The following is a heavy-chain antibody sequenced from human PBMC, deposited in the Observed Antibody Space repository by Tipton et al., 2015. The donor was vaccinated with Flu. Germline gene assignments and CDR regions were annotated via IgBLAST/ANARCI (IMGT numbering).Heavy chain of an antibody. CDR1: GGSLNTGAYY. CDR2: AFYGGAT. CDR3: ARESGGFDFQHFNGLDV. D-gene: IGHD5-12*01. Sequence: TLSLTCTVSGGSLNTGAYYWAWIRQTPGKGLEWIGSAFYGGATYYNPSLKGRVTFSADASENLFSLKMHSVTAADAAVYYCARESGGFDFQHFNGLDVWGHGTTVTVSS. V-gene: IGHV4-39*07. J-gene: IGHJ6*02.